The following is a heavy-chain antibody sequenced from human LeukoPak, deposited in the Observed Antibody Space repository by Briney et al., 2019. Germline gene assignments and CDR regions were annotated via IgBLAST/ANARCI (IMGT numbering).Heavy chain of an antibody. D-gene: IGHD6-19*01. CDR1: GGSISSGGYS. J-gene: IGHJ4*02. Sequence: SETLSLTCAVSGGSISSGGYSWSWIRQPPGKGLEYIGSIFHTGSADYNPSLKSRVTLSVDTSKNQFSLKLNSVTAADTAVYYCVREREKQWLFWGQGTLVPVSS. CDR2: IFHTGSA. V-gene: IGHV4-30-2*01. CDR3: VREREKQWLF.